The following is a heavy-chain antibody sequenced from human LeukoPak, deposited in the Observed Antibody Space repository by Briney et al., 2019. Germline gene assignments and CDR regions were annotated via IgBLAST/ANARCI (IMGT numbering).Heavy chain of an antibody. Sequence: GGALRLSCAACGFIFSSFGMHWVLDAPGTRLGCVAFIQDDESNKFYADSVKARFTISRDNSKNTLFLQMNSLRPEDTALYYCAKQMVERPHYYYMDVWGKGTTVTVSS. D-gene: IGHD2-15*01. CDR2: IQDDESNK. V-gene: IGHV3-30*02. CDR3: AKQMVERPHYYYMDV. J-gene: IGHJ6*03. CDR1: GFIFSSFG.